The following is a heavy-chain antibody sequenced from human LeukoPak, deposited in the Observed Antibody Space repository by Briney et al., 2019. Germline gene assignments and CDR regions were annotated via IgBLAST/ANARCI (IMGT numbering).Heavy chain of an antibody. D-gene: IGHD3-22*01. CDR1: GFTFSRYW. Sequence: GESLRLSCAASGFTFSRYWIHWVRQAPGKGLEWVLRINPDGSTTTYADSVKGRCTISRDNVKNTVYLQMNSLRAEDTASGSWDWFDPWGQGTLVTVSS. CDR3: DWFDP. V-gene: IGHV3-74*01. CDR2: INPDGSTT. J-gene: IGHJ5*02.